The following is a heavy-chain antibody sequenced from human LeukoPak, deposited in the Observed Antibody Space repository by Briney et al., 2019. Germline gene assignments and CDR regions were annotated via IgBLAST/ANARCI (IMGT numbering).Heavy chain of an antibody. D-gene: IGHD3-22*01. CDR1: GFTFSSYS. V-gene: IGHV3-21*04. CDR3: AKGLRYYYDSSGQNDAFDI. Sequence: GGSLRLSCAASGFTFSSYSMNWVRQAPGKGLEWVSSISSSSSYIYYADSVKGRFIISRDNAKNSLYLQMNSLRAEDMALYYCAKGLRYYYDSSGQNDAFDIWGQGTMVTVSS. J-gene: IGHJ3*02. CDR2: ISSSSSYI.